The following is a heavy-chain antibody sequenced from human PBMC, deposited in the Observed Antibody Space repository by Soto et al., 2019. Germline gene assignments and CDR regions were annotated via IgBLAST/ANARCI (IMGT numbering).Heavy chain of an antibody. CDR1: GYSFTSYW. CDR2: IYPGDSDT. CDR3: ARHVDTVKRSYYYYYYGMDG. D-gene: IGHD4-17*01. J-gene: IGHJ6*02. V-gene: IGHV5-51*01. Sequence: GESLKISCKGSGYSFTSYWIGWVRQMPGKGLEWMGIIYPGDSDTRYSPSFQGQVTISADKSNSTAYLQWSSLKASDTAMYYCARHVDTVKRSYYYYYYGMDGWGQGTTVTVSS.